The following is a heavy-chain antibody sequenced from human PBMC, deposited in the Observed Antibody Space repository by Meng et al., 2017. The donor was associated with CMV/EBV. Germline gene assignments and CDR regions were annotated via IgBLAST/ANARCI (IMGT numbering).Heavy chain of an antibody. J-gene: IGHJ6*02. CDR2: ISAYNGNT. V-gene: IGHV1-18*01. D-gene: IGHD2-2*01. Sequence: ASVKVSCKASGYTFTSYGISWVRHAPGQGLEWMGWISAYNGNTNYAQKLQGRVTMTTDTYTRTAYMELRSLRSDDTAVYYCGRNRMGGYQLLFHYYYGMDVWGQGTTVTVSS. CDR3: GRNRMGGYQLLFHYYYGMDV. CDR1: GYTFTSYG.